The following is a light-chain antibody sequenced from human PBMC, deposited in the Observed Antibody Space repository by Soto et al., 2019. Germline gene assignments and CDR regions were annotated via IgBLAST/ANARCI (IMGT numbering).Light chain of an antibody. CDR1: SSNIGSNT. J-gene: IGLJ2*01. Sequence: QSVLTQPPSASGTPGQRVTISCYGSSSNIGSNTVNWSQQLPGTAPKLLIYSNNQRPSGVPVRFSGSKSGTSASLAISGLLSEDEADYYCAAWDDSLNGVVFGGGPKLTVL. CDR2: SNN. CDR3: AAWDDSLNGVV. V-gene: IGLV1-44*01.